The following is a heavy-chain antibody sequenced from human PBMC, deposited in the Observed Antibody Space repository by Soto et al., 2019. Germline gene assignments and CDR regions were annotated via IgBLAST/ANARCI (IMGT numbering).Heavy chain of an antibody. CDR1: GFTVSSNY. CDR2: IYSGGST. Sequence: GGSLRLSCAASGFTVSSNYMSWVRQAPGKGLEWVSVIYSGGSTYYADSVKGRFTISRHNSKNTLYLQMNSMRAEDTAVYYCARENDILTGYYPHNYYYSGMDVWGQGTTVTVSS. J-gene: IGHJ6*02. D-gene: IGHD3-9*01. CDR3: ARENDILTGYYPHNYYYSGMDV. V-gene: IGHV3-53*04.